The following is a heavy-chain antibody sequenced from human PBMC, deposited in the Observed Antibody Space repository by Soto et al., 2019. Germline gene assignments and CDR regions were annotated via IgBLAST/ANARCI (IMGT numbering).Heavy chain of an antibody. J-gene: IGHJ5*02. CDR2: IYYSGST. CDR1: GGSVSSGSYY. CDR3: ARQYVVVVAAPTVVWFDP. Sequence: SETLSLTCTVSGGSVSSGSYYWSWIRQPPGKGLECIGYIYYSGSTNYNPSLKSRVTISVDTSKNHFSLKLSSVTAADTAVYYCARQYVVVVAAPTVVWFDPCGQGTLVTVS. D-gene: IGHD2-15*01. V-gene: IGHV4-61*03.